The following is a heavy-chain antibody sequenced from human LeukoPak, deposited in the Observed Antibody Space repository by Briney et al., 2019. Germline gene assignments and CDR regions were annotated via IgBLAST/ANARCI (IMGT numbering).Heavy chain of an antibody. CDR1: GGSISSYY. CDR2: IYTSGST. V-gene: IGHV4-4*07. J-gene: IGHJ4*02. CDR3: TQYSSSASLLL. D-gene: IGHD6-13*01. Sequence: SGTLSLTCTVSGGSISSYYWSWIRQPAGKGLEWIGRIYTSGSTNYNPSLKSRVTMSVDTSKNQFSLKLSSVTAADTAVYYCTQYSSSASLLLWGQGTLVTVSS.